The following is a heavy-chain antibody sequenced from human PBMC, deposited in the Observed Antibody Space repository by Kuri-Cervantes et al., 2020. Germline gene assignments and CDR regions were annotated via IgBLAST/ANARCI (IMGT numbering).Heavy chain of an antibody. CDR3: ARGALYSGSYYEGY. J-gene: IGHJ4*02. V-gene: IGHV3-21*01. D-gene: IGHD1-26*01. CDR1: GFTFSSYS. Sequence: GESLKISCAASGFTFSSYSMNWVRQAPGKGLEWVSSISSSSSYIYYADSVKGRFTISRDNAKNSLYLQMNRLRAEDTAVYYCARGALYSGSYYEGYWGQGTLVTVSS. CDR2: ISSSSSYI.